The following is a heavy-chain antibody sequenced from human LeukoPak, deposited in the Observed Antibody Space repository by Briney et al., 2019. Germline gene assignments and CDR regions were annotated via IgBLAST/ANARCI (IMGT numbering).Heavy chain of an antibody. CDR1: GFTFSDAW. J-gene: IGHJ6*02. V-gene: IGHV3-15*01. CDR2: IKSKTDGCTT. CDR3: TTGPFDYYGSASYLANGMDV. D-gene: IGHD3-10*01. Sequence: PGGSLRLSCAASGFTFSDAWMSWVRQAPGKGLEWVGRIKSKTDGCTTDYSAPVKGRLTISRDDSKTTLYLQMNSLKTEDTAVYYCTTGPFDYYGSASYLANGMDVWGQGTTVTVSS.